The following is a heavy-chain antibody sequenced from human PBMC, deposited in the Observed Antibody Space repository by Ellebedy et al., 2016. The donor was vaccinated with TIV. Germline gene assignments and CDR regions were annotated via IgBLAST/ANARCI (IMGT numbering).Heavy chain of an antibody. V-gene: IGHV3-15*01. D-gene: IGHD4-17*01. CDR1: GLTFTDAW. CDR3: TSHAPVRHDYGDYAAY. CDR2: VKSEAAGGTA. J-gene: IGHJ4*02. Sequence: GESLKISCAASGLTFTDAWLSWVRQAPGKGLEWVGRVKSEAAGGTAHYGAPVKGRFTISRDDSKSTVYLQMNTLTTEDTAVYFCTSHAPVRHDYGDYAAYWGQGTLVTVSS.